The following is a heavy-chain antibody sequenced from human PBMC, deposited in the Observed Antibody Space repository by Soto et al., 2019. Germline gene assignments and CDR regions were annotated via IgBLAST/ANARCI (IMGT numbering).Heavy chain of an antibody. J-gene: IGHJ6*02. CDR1: GFTFSNAW. D-gene: IGHD2-2*01. CDR3: TTAEDCSSTSCYDEDWMPRGNYYYYGMDV. Sequence: EVQLVESGGGLVKPGGSLRLSCAASGFTFSNAWMSWVRQAPGKGLEWVGRIKSKTDGGTTDYAAPVKGRFTISRDDSKNTLYLQMNSLKTEDTVVYYCTTAEDCSSTSCYDEDWMPRGNYYYYGMDVWGQGTTVTVSS. CDR2: IKSKTDGGTT. V-gene: IGHV3-15*01.